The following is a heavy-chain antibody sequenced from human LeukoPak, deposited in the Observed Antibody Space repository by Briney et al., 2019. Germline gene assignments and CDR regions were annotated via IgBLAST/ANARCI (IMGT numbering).Heavy chain of an antibody. V-gene: IGHV1-2*02. CDR2: INPNSGGT. D-gene: IGHD4-17*01. CDR1: GYTFTGYY. J-gene: IGHJ5*02. Sequence: ASVKVSCKASGYTFTGYYMHWVRQAPGQGLEWMGWINPNSGGTNHAQKFQGRVTMTRDTSISTAYMELSRLRSDDTAVYYCARVEESTVTEFDPWGQGTLVTVSS. CDR3: ARVEESTVTEFDP.